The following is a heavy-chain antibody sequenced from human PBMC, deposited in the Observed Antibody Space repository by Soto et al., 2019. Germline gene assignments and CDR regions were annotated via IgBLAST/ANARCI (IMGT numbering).Heavy chain of an antibody. V-gene: IGHV1-18*01. CDR3: ARDRPPGSLYGMDA. CDR2: ISADSGYT. Sequence: QIQLVQFGGEVARPGASVTVSCEASGYIFTTYGLSWVRQTPAHGRERMGWISADSGYTQYAQFFQGRVTMTRDTSRNTGYMTLRDLTSDDTGIYCCARDRPPGSLYGMDAWGQGTAVTVSS. CDR1: GYIFTTYG. J-gene: IGHJ6*02.